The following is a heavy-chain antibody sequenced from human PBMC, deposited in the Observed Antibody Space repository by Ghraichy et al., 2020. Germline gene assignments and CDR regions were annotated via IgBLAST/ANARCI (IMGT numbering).Heavy chain of an antibody. D-gene: IGHD5-18*01. CDR2: ISHTSATE. Sequence: GGSLRLSCAASGFSVSSASMNWVRQAPGKGLEWISYISHTSATEYFADSVTGRFTISRDIANNSVYLQMDSLRDEDTAVYYCVREGGYSYGSLLNWGQGTRVTGS. CDR3: VREGGYSYGSLLN. CDR1: GFSVSSAS. J-gene: IGHJ4*02. V-gene: IGHV3-48*02.